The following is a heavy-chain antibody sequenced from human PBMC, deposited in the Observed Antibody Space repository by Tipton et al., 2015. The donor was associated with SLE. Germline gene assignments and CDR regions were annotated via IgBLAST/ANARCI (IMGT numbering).Heavy chain of an antibody. Sequence: QLVQSGGEVKKPGASVKVSCKASGYTFTDYYIQWVRQAPGQGLEWMGLINPDSGGAEYAQRFQGRVTMTRDTSFSTAYMEVTSLISDDTAVYYCARALRGYSGYGPSYYYYFMDVWGRGTTVTVSS. D-gene: IGHD5-12*01. CDR1: GYTFTDYY. J-gene: IGHJ6*03. CDR2: INPDSGGA. V-gene: IGHV1-2*06. CDR3: ARALRGYSGYGPSYYYYFMDV.